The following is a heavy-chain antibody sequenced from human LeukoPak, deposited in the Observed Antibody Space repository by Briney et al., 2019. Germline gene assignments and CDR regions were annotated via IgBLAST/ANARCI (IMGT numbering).Heavy chain of an antibody. Sequence: TETLYLTCTVSGGSISSYYWSWIRQPPGKGLEWIGYIYYSGSTNYNPSLKSRVTISVDTSKNQFSLKLSSVTAADTAVYYCARRYNYGFYLDYWGQGTLVTVSS. CDR1: GGSISSYY. CDR3: ARRYNYGFYLDY. CDR2: IYYSGST. V-gene: IGHV4-59*01. J-gene: IGHJ4*02. D-gene: IGHD5-18*01.